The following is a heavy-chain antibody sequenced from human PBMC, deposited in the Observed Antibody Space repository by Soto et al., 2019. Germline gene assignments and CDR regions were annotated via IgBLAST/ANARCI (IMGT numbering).Heavy chain of an antibody. Sequence: PSDTLSLTCTVFGCSISSYYWSWIRQPPGKGLEWIGYIYYSGSTNYNPSLKSRVTISVDTSKNQFSLKLSSVTAADTAVYYCARDYHSGGAFDIWGQGTMVT. J-gene: IGHJ3*02. CDR3: ARDYHSGGAFDI. CDR1: GCSISSYY. D-gene: IGHD6-19*01. V-gene: IGHV4-59*01. CDR2: IYYSGST.